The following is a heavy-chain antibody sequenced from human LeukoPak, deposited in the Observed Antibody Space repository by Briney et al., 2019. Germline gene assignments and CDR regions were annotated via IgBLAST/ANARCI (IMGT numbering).Heavy chain of an antibody. D-gene: IGHD3-16*01. Sequence: PSETLSLTCTVSGGSISSYYWSWIRQPPGKGLEWIGSIYYSGSTYYNPSLKSRVTISVDTSKNQFSLKLSSVTAADTAVYYCARHRHYDYVWGSYSALPSLYYFDYWGQGTLVTVSS. V-gene: IGHV4-39*01. CDR3: ARHRHYDYVWGSYSALPSLYYFDY. CDR1: GGSISSYY. CDR2: IYYSGST. J-gene: IGHJ4*02.